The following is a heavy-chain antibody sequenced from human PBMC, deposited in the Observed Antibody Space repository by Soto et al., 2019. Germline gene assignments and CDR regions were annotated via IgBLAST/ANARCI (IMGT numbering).Heavy chain of an antibody. CDR3: ARDLINLNRQLAYNWFDP. D-gene: IGHD6-6*01. Sequence: ASVKVSCKASGYTFTSYAMHWVRQAPGQRLEWMGWINAGNGNTKYSQKFQGRVTITRDTSASTAYMELSSLRSEDTAVYYCARDLINLNRQLAYNWFDPWGQGTLVTVSS. V-gene: IGHV1-3*01. CDR2: INAGNGNT. CDR1: GYTFTSYA. J-gene: IGHJ5*02.